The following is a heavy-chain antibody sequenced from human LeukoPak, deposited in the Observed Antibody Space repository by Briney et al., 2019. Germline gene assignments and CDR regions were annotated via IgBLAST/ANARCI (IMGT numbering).Heavy chain of an antibody. CDR1: GGSFSGYY. D-gene: IGHD2-21*02. CDR3: ARGGGTAIDY. J-gene: IGHJ4*02. Sequence: SETLSLTCAVYGGSFSGYYWSWIRQPPGKGLEWIGEINHSGSTNYNPSLKSRVTISVDTSKNQFSLKLSSVTAADTAAYYCARGGGTAIDYWGQGTLVTVSS. CDR2: INHSGST. V-gene: IGHV4-34*01.